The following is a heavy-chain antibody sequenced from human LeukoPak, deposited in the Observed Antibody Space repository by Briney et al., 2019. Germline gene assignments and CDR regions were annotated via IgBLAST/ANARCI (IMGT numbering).Heavy chain of an antibody. Sequence: ASVKVSCKASGYTFTSYAMNWVRQAPGQGLEWMGWINTNTGNPTYAQGFTGRFVFSLDTSVSTAYLQISSLKAEDTAVYYCARGNQGYCSGGSCPKAFDYWGQGTLVTVSS. CDR3: ARGNQGYCSGGSCPKAFDY. D-gene: IGHD2-15*01. CDR1: GYTFTSYA. V-gene: IGHV7-4-1*02. CDR2: INTNTGNP. J-gene: IGHJ4*02.